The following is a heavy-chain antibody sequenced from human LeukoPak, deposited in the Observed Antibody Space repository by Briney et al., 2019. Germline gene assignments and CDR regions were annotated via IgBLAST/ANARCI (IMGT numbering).Heavy chain of an antibody. Sequence: GGSLRLSCAASGFTFDDYGMSWVRQAPGKGLEWVSGINWNGGSTGYADSVKGRFTISRDNAKNSLYLQMNSLRAEDTAVYYCARASGGVSGYDLYYFDFWGQGTLVTVSS. J-gene: IGHJ4*02. CDR2: INWNGGST. CDR1: GFTFDDYG. V-gene: IGHV3-20*04. D-gene: IGHD5-12*01. CDR3: ARASGGVSGYDLYYFDF.